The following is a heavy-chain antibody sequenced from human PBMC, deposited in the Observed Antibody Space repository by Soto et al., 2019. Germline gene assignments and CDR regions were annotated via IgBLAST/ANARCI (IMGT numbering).Heavy chain of an antibody. J-gene: IGHJ6*02. Sequence: VASVKVSCKVSGYTLTELSMHWVRQAPGKGLEWMGGFDPEDGETIYAQKFQGRVTMTEDTSTDTAYMELSSLRSEDTAVYYCATSITMVRGVIINYYYGMDVWGQGTTVTVSS. D-gene: IGHD3-10*01. CDR2: FDPEDGET. V-gene: IGHV1-24*01. CDR3: ATSITMVRGVIINYYYGMDV. CDR1: GYTLTELS.